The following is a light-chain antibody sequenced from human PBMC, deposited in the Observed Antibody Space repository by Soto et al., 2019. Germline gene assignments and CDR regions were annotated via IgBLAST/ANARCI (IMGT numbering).Light chain of an antibody. V-gene: IGKV3-11*01. CDR3: QQRGKWPPT. Sequence: EIVLTQSPATLSLSPGERATLSCRASQSVSSYLAWYQQKPGQAPRLLIYDASNRATGIPARFSGSGSATDFTLAISGLEPEEFAVYYCQQRGKWPPTFGQGTKLEFK. CDR2: DAS. CDR1: QSVSSY. J-gene: IGKJ2*01.